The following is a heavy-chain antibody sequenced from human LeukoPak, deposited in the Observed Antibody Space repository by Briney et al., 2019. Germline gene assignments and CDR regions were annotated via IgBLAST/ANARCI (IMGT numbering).Heavy chain of an antibody. CDR1: GGSIRSYD. CDR3: ARGMLFRAFDI. Sequence: AEPRSLTCSVSGGSIRSYDWSGIRKSPGKALEGIGYIYYSGSTNYNPPLKRRVTISVDPSKNQFSLKLGSVTAADTAVYYCARGMLFRAFDIWGQGTMVTVSS. CDR2: IYYSGST. D-gene: IGHD2-21*01. V-gene: IGHV4-59*13. J-gene: IGHJ3*02.